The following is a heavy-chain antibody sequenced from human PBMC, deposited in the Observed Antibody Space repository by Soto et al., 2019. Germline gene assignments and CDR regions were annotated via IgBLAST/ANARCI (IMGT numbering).Heavy chain of an antibody. D-gene: IGHD3-3*01. V-gene: IGHV3-30*18. Sequence: GGSLRLSCAASEFTFSSYVMHWVRQAPGKGLEWVAVILYDGSNKYYADSVKGRFTISRDNSKNTLYLQLNSLRAEDTAVYYCAKALAIFGVVITTYGVDVWGQGTTVTVSS. J-gene: IGHJ6*02. CDR2: ILYDGSNK. CDR1: EFTFSSYV. CDR3: AKALAIFGVVITTYGVDV.